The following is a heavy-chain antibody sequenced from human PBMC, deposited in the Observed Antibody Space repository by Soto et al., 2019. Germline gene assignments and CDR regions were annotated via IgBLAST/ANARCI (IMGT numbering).Heavy chain of an antibody. V-gene: IGHV3-23*01. D-gene: IGHD6-13*01. CDR1: GFTFSSYA. J-gene: IGHJ4*02. CDR2: IVDSGGTT. CDR3: AKSTTPQYNSNWDY. Sequence: GGSLRLSCAASGFTFSSYAMAWVRQAPGKGLEWVSSIVDSGGTTLYADSVRGRFTISRDNSKNTLYLQMNSLRVEDTAVYFCAKSTTPQYNSNWDYWGQGALVTVSS.